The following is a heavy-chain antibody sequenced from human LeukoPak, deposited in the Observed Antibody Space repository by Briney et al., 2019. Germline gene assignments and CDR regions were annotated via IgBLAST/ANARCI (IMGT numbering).Heavy chain of an antibody. Sequence: GGSLRLSCAASGFTFSSYAMHWVRQAPGKGLEWVAVISYDGSNKYYADSVKGRFTISRDNSKNTLYLQMNSLRAEDTAVYYCARGSRRAAAGTDYWGQGTLVTVSS. CDR2: ISYDGSNK. V-gene: IGHV3-30-3*01. D-gene: IGHD6-13*01. CDR1: GFTFSSYA. CDR3: ARGSRRAAAGTDY. J-gene: IGHJ4*02.